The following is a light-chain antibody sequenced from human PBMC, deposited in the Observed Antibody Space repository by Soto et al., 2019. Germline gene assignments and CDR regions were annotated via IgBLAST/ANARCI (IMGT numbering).Light chain of an antibody. CDR1: QGINNY. J-gene: IGKJ1*01. CDR2: AAS. Sequence: DIQMTQSRPSLSSSVGDIFTISCRASQGINNYVAWYQQKPGKDPKLLMYAASILQSGVPSRFSGSGSGTDFTLTINSLQPEDVASYYCQKYDSAPPTFGQGTKVDIK. V-gene: IGKV1-27*01. CDR3: QKYDSAPPT.